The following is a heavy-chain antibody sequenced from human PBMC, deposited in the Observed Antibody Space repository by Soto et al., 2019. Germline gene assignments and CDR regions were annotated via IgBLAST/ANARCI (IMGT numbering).Heavy chain of an antibody. D-gene: IGHD2-2*01. CDR1: GGSISSGDYY. CDR2: IYYSGST. V-gene: IGHV4-30-4*01. CDR3: ARDWTSLSAAAITGWFDP. J-gene: IGHJ5*02. Sequence: PSETLSLTCTVSGGSISSGDYYWSWIRQPPGKGLEWIGYIYYSGSTYYNPSLKSRVTISVDTSKNQFSLKLSSVTAADTAVYYCARDWTSLSAAAITGWFDPWGQGTLVTVSS.